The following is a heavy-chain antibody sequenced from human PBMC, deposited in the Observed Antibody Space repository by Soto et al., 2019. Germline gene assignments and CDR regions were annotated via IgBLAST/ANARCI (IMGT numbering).Heavy chain of an antibody. CDR1: GYTLIMYY. D-gene: IGHD3-22*01. CDR3: ARSPYSSGYYYAIDY. V-gene: IGHV1-46*01. Sequence: ASVKVSCKASGYTLIMYYIHWMRQATGQGLEWMGLINPSSGSTTYAQKFQGRVTMTRDTSTSTVYMDLSSLRSEDTAVYYCARSPYSSGYYYAIDYWGQGTQVTVSS. CDR2: INPSSGST. J-gene: IGHJ4*02.